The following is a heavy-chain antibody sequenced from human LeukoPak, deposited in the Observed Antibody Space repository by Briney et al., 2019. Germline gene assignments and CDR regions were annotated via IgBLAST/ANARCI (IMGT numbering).Heavy chain of an antibody. J-gene: IGHJ5*02. D-gene: IGHD4-23*01. CDR2: IYYSGST. Sequence: SETLSLTCTVSGGSISSSSYYWGWIRQPPGKGLEWIGSIYYSGSTNYNPSLKSRVTISVDTSKNQFSLKLSSVTAADTAVYYCARVLGLRLRWSPGHWFDPWGQGTLVTVSS. CDR3: ARVLGLRLRWSPGHWFDP. V-gene: IGHV4-39*07. CDR1: GGSISSSSYY.